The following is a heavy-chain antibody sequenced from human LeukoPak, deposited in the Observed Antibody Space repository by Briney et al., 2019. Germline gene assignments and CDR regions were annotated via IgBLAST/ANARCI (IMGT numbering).Heavy chain of an antibody. V-gene: IGHV3-74*01. J-gene: IGHJ6*02. CDR1: GFTFSNYW. CDR3: ATPRGDYYYGIDV. CDR2: VNSDGSNT. D-gene: IGHD3-10*01. Sequence: GGSLRLSCAASGFTFSNYWMHWVRHAPGKGLVWVSRVNSDGSNTYYADSVKGRFTISRDNAKNTLYLQMNSLRAEDTAVYYCATPRGDYYYGIDVWGLGTTVTVSS.